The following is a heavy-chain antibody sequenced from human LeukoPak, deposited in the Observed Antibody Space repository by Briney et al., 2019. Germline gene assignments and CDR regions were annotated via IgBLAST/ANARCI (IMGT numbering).Heavy chain of an antibody. D-gene: IGHD4-11*01. Sequence: SETLSLTCNVSSASIDYSYYFWGWIRQPPGKGLEWIGSIHYSGNNYSNPSLKSRVIMAVDTSKNQVSLTLTSVIVADSGVYYCSRLGRGAVTRRGAFDIWGQGTTVTVSS. CDR1: SASIDYSYYF. J-gene: IGHJ3*02. CDR3: SRLGRGAVTRRGAFDI. V-gene: IGHV4-39*01. CDR2: IHYSGNN.